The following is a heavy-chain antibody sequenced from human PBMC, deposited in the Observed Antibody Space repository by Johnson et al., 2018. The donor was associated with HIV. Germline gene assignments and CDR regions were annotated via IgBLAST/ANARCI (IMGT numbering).Heavy chain of an antibody. Sequence: VQLVESGGGVVQPGKSLRLSCAASGFTFDDYAMHWVRQAPGKGLEWVSGINWNGGSTGYADSVKGRFTISRDNAKNSLYLQMNSLRAEDTALYYCAREGITMIVGPTGAFDIWGQGTMVTVSS. CDR2: INWNGGST. CDR3: AREGITMIVGPTGAFDI. CDR1: GFTFDDYA. V-gene: IGHV3-20*04. D-gene: IGHD3-22*01. J-gene: IGHJ3*02.